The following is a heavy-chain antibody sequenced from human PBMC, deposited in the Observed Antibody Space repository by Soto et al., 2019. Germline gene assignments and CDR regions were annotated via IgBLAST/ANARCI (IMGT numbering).Heavy chain of an antibody. J-gene: IGHJ4*02. V-gene: IGHV4-34*01. CDR1: GGSFSGYY. D-gene: IGHD6-13*01. CDR2: INQSGST. CDR3: ARTDSSSWSPFEY. Sequence: SETLSLTCAVYGGSFSGYYWSWIRQPPGKGLEWIGEINQSGSTNYNPSLKSRVTISVDTSKNQFSLKLTSVTAADTAVYYCARTDSSSWSPFEYWGQGTLVTVSS.